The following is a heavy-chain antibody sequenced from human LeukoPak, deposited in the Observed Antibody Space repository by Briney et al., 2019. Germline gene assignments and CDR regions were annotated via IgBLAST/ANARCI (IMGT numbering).Heavy chain of an antibody. V-gene: IGHV3-23*01. CDR2: ISGSGSST. CDR3: AKGAPYSGGWDSDY. CDR1: GITFSSYA. J-gene: IGHJ4*02. D-gene: IGHD6-19*01. Sequence: GGSLRLSCAVSGITFSSYAMTWVRQAPGKGLEWVSTISGSGSSTYYAGSVKGRFTIYRDNSKNTLYLQMNSLRAEDTAVYYCAKGAPYSGGWDSDYWGQGTLVTVSS.